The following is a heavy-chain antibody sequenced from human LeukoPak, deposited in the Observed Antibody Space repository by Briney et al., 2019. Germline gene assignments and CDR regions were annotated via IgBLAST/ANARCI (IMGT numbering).Heavy chain of an antibody. CDR2: ISSSSYI. Sequence: GGSLRLSCAASGFTFSSYSMNWVRQAPGKGLEWVSSISSSSYIYYADSVKGRFTISRDNAKNSLYLQMNSLRAEDTAVYYCARDSKWKPSWGRRYGMDVWGQGTTVTVSS. D-gene: IGHD1-20*01. V-gene: IGHV3-21*01. CDR3: ARDSKWKPSWGRRYGMDV. J-gene: IGHJ6*02. CDR1: GFTFSSYS.